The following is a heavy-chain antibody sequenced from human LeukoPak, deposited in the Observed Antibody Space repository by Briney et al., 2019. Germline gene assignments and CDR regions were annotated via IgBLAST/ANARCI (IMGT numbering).Heavy chain of an antibody. CDR3: ARDVKGGSYLVFDY. CDR1: GFTFSSYS. D-gene: IGHD1-26*01. J-gene: IGHJ4*02. V-gene: IGHV3-21*01. Sequence: KSGGSLRLSCVASGFTFSSYSMNWVRQAPGKGLEWVSSISSSSSYIYYADSVKGRFTISRDNAKNSLYLQMNSLRAEDTAVYYCARDVKGGSYLVFDYWGQGTLVTVSS. CDR2: ISSSSSYI.